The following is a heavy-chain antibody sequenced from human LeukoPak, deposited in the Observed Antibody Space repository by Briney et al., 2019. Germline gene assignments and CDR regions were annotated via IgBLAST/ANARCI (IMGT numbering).Heavy chain of an antibody. V-gene: IGHV3-23*01. CDR1: GFTFSSYA. CDR2: ISGSGGST. Sequence: PGGSLRLSCAASGFTFSSYAMSWVRQAPGKGLEWVSAISGSGGSTYYADSVKGRFTISRDNSKNTLYLQMNSLRAEDTAVYYCAGITMVRGVIYWFDPWGQGTLVTVSS. J-gene: IGHJ5*02. CDR3: AGITMVRGVIYWFDP. D-gene: IGHD3-10*01.